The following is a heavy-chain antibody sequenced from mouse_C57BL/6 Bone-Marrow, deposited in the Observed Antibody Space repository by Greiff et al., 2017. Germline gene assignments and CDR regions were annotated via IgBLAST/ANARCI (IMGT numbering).Heavy chain of an antibody. CDR1: GFSFNTYA. J-gene: IGHJ2*01. Sequence: EVMFVESGGGLVQPKGSLKLSCAASGFSFNTYAMNWVRQAPGKGLEWVARIRSKSNNYATYYADSVKDRFTISRDDSKSMLYLQMNNLKTEDTAMYYCVIHYDGYFDYWGQGTTLTVSS. CDR3: VIHYDGYFDY. CDR2: IRSKSNNYAT. V-gene: IGHV10-1*01. D-gene: IGHD2-3*01.